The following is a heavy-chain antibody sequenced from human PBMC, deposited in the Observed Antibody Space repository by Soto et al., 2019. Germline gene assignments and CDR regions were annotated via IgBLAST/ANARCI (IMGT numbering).Heavy chain of an antibody. Sequence: SWVRQPPGKALEWLAVIYWDDDKRYSPSLKSRLTITKDASKNRVVLTMINMDPVDTGTYYCAHSHLVGASPGLDYWGQGTLVTGSP. V-gene: IGHV2-5*08. CDR3: AHSHLVGASPGLDY. D-gene: IGHD1-26*01. CDR2: IYWDDDK. J-gene: IGHJ4*02.